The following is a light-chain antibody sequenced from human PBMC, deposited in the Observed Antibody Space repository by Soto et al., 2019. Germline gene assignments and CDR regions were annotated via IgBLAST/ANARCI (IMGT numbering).Light chain of an antibody. Sequence: DIVMTQTPLSSPVTLGQPASISCSSIQSVLHSDGNTYLRWLQQRPGQPLRLLIYKISDRLSGVPDRFSGSGVGTDFTLKISRVEAEDVGVYYCMQATHFPRTFGQGTRLEIK. CDR1: QSVLHSDGNTY. J-gene: IGKJ5*01. CDR3: MQATHFPRT. CDR2: KIS. V-gene: IGKV2-24*01.